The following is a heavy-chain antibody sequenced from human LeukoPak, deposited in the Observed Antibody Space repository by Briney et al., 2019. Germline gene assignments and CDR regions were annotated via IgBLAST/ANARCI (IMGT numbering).Heavy chain of an antibody. Sequence: SETLSLTCTVSGGSINNYYWSWLRQPPGKGLEWIGYIHYSGSTNYNFSLKSRVTISVDTSKNQFSLKLSSVTAADTAVYYCARGRRYYYGSGGIEDYWGQGTLVTVSS. D-gene: IGHD3-10*01. J-gene: IGHJ4*02. V-gene: IGHV4-59*12. CDR1: GGSINNYY. CDR2: IHYSGST. CDR3: ARGRRYYYGSGGIEDY.